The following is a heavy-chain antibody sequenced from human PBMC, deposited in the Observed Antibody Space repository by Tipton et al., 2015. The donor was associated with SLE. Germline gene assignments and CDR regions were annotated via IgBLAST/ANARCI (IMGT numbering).Heavy chain of an antibody. CDR3: AKECGHSCEIDS. J-gene: IGHJ4*02. D-gene: IGHD2-2*01. V-gene: IGHV3-30*02. CDR1: GFNFNFYG. CDR2: IQYDGSNK. Sequence: SLRLSCAASGFNFNFYGMHWVRQAPGKGLEWVAFIQYDGSNKYYADSVQGRFTISRDKSKNTLYLQMNSLRAEDTAVYHCAKECGHSCEIDSWGQGTLVAVSS.